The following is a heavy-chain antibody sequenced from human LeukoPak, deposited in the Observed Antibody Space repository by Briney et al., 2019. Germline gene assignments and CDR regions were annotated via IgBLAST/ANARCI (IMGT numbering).Heavy chain of an antibody. CDR3: ARHGLEGCRGGMCYRSFHYYGMDV. J-gene: IGHJ6*02. V-gene: IGHV5-51*01. Sequence: GESLKISCKGSGYSFTDYWIGWVRQMPGKGQEWMGIIFPGDFELKYSPSFQGQVIISVDKSIDTAYLQWSSLQASDTAMYYCARHGLEGCRGGMCYRSFHYYGMDVWGQGTTVTVSS. CDR1: GYSFTDYW. D-gene: IGHD2-15*01. CDR2: IFPGDFEL.